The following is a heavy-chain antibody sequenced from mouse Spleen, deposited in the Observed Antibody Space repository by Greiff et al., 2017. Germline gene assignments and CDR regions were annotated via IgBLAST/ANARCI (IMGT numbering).Heavy chain of an antibody. CDR2: IDPETGGT. V-gene: IGHV1-15*01. Sequence: VQLQQSGAELVRPGASVTLSCKASGYTFTDYEMHWVKQTPVHGLEWIGAIDPETGGTAYNQKFKGKAILTADKSSSTAYMELRSLTSEDSAVYYCTEITTGFYWGQGTLVTVSA. CDR1: GYTFTDYE. D-gene: IGHD2-4*01. J-gene: IGHJ3*01. CDR3: TEITTGFY.